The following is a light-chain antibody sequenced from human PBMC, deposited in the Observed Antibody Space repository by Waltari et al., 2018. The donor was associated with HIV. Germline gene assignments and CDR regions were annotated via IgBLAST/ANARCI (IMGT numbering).Light chain of an antibody. J-gene: IGLJ2*01. CDR2: DVN. CDR1: SSAIGYFNY. Sequence: QSALTQPPSASGSPGQSVTVSCTGTSSAIGYFNYVSWYKQHPGKAPKLLIYDVNNRPSGVPDRFSASKSGATASLTVSGLLAEDEADYYCAAYAGNNIVIFGGGTKVTV. CDR3: AAYAGNNIVI. V-gene: IGLV2-8*01.